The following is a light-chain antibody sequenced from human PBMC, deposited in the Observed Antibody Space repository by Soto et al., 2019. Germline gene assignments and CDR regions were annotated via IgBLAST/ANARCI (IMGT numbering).Light chain of an antibody. Sequence: EIVLTQSPGTLSLSPGERATLSCRASQSVSSSHLAWYQQNPGQAPRLLIYGASSRATGIPDRFSGSGSGTEFTLTISRLEPEDFAVYYCQQYGSSPVTFGQGTKVEIK. CDR2: GAS. J-gene: IGKJ1*01. CDR1: QSVSSSH. CDR3: QQYGSSPVT. V-gene: IGKV3-20*01.